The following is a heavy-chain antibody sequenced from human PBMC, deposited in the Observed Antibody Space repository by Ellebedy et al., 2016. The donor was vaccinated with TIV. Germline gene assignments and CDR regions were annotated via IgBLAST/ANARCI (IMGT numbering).Heavy chain of an antibody. D-gene: IGHD7-27*01. J-gene: IGHJ4*02. V-gene: IGHV3-74*01. Sequence: PGGSLRLSCAASGFTFSNYWIHWVRQGPGKGLVWLSGINHDGSDTFYADSVKGRFTIFRANAQNTLYLQMDSLRVDDTAVYYCATLGGERDYWGQGTQVTVAS. CDR1: GFTFSNYW. CDR3: ATLGGERDY. CDR2: INHDGSDT.